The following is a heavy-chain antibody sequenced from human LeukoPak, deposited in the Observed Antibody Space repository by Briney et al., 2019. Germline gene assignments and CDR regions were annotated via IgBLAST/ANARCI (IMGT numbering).Heavy chain of an antibody. CDR1: GFTFSSYW. J-gene: IGHJ4*02. Sequence: GGSLRLSCAASGFTFSSYWMSWVRQAPGKGLEWVANIKQDGSEKYYVDSVKGRFTISRDNAKNSLYLQMNSLRAEDTAVYYCARGYRSSGYYGGGYWGQGTLVTVSS. CDR3: ARGYRSSGYYGGGY. CDR2: IKQDGSEK. D-gene: IGHD3-22*01. V-gene: IGHV3-7*01.